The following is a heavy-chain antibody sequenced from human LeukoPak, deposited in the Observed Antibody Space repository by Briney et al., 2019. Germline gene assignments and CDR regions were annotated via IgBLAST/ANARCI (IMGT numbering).Heavy chain of an antibody. CDR3: ARDFSAWSRDY. J-gene: IGHJ4*01. V-gene: IGHV3-21*01. Sequence: GESLRLSCVASGFTFSPFGMTWVRQAPGQGLEWVSSISSSDHSSYADSVKGRFITSRDNAKNSLYLQMNSLRVEDTAVYYCARDFSAWSRDYWGHGTLVTVSS. D-gene: IGHD6-19*01. CDR1: GFTFSPFG. CDR2: SISSSDHS.